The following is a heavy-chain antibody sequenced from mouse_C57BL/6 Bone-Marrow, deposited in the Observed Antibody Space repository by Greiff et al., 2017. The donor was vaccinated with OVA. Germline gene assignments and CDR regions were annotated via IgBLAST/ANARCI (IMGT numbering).Heavy chain of an antibody. V-gene: IGHV1-81*01. J-gene: IGHJ3*01. CDR3: ARSGSSYVGFAY. Sequence: VQLQQSGAELARPGASVKLSCKASGYTFTSYGISWVKQRTGQGLEWIGEIYPRSGNTYYNEKFKGKATLTADKSSSTAYMELRSLTSEDSAVYSCARSGSSYVGFAYWGQGTLVTVSA. D-gene: IGHD1-1*01. CDR1: GYTFTSYG. CDR2: IYPRSGNT.